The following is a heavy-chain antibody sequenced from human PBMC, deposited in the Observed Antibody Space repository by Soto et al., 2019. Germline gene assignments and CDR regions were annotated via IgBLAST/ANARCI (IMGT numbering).Heavy chain of an antibody. CDR1: GGTLSSFINYP. J-gene: IGHJ4*02. Sequence: SVKVSCKASGGTLSSFINYPINWVRQAPGQGLEWMGGIVPNVGTVNYAQKFQGRVTITADKSTGTAYMEVSSLRSEDTALYYCARRDTSGFLRYFDNWGQGTLVTSPQ. V-gene: IGHV1-69*06. CDR3: ARRDTSGFLRYFDN. D-gene: IGHD3-3*01. CDR2: IVPNVGTV.